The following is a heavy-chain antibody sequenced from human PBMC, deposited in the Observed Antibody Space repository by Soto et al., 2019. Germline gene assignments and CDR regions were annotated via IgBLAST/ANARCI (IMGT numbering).Heavy chain of an antibody. J-gene: IGHJ6*02. CDR1: GDSFRNSDYH. Sequence: SETLSLTCTVSGDSFRNSDYHWNWICQSPGEGLEWIASIDYSWSTHCNPSLKSRGVRSADTSKNLFSLKLRSVTAADTALYFCGRDGPTYDGFDIWGQGTTVTVSS. CDR2: IDYSWST. V-gene: IGHV4-30-4*01. CDR3: GRDGPTYDGFDI.